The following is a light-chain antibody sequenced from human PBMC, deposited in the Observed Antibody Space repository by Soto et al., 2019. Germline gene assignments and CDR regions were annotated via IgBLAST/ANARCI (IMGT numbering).Light chain of an antibody. CDR1: PSVRRSY. Sequence: IVLTQSPATLSLSPGARATLSXRVSPSVRRSYLAWYQQKPGKAPRXXXVGXSNRATGSPDRLSGSGSGTDFTLPISSLQPEYFSTYYFQQANSFTRTFGGGTKVDI. CDR2: GXS. J-gene: IGKJ4*01. CDR3: QQANSFTRT. V-gene: IGKV3D-7*01.